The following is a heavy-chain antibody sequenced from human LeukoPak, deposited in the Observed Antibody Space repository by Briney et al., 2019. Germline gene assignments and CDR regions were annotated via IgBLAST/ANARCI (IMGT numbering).Heavy chain of an antibody. Sequence: PGGSLRLSCEGSGFTFSGYYMSWIRQAPGKGLEWVSAISGSDGSTYYADSVKGRFTISRDNSKNTLYLQMNSLRAEDTAVYYCAKRLQREFDYWGQGTLVSVSS. V-gene: IGHV3-23*01. D-gene: IGHD2-15*01. CDR2: ISGSDGST. CDR1: GFTFSGYY. J-gene: IGHJ4*02. CDR3: AKRLQREFDY.